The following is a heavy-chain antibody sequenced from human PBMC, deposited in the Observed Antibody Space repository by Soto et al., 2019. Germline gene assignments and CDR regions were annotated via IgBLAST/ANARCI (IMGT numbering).Heavy chain of an antibody. CDR2: ISGDGNDK. D-gene: IGHD1-26*01. J-gene: IGHJ4*02. CDR3: VQGASTAHQXLDX. Sequence: GGSLRLCCAASGFIFRNFGMHWVRRAPGKGLEWVATISGDGNDKYYPDSMKGRFTISRDNFNNTLYLQLNSLRPEDTAVYHCVQGASTAHQXLDXWGQGVLVTVSS. CDR1: GFIFRNFG. V-gene: IGHV3-30*03.